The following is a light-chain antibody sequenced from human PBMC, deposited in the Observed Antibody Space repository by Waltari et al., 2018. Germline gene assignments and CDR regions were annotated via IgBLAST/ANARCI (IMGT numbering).Light chain of an antibody. CDR2: GAS. Sequence: EIVLTQSPGTLSLSPGDRGPIPCRASQSVSRFLAWYRQQPGQAPRLLIYGASTRATGLPDRFSGSGSGTDFSLTISRLEPEDCAVYYCQKYDRLPATFGQGTKVEIK. V-gene: IGKV3-20*01. J-gene: IGKJ1*01. CDR3: QKYDRLPAT. CDR1: QSVSRF.